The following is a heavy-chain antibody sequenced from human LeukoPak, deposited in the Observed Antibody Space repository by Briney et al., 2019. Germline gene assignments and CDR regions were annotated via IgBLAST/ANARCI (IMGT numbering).Heavy chain of an antibody. V-gene: IGHV1-18*04. CDR1: GYTFTGYY. D-gene: IGHD5-18*01. CDR2: ISAYNGNT. Sequence: ASVKVSCKASGYTFTGYYMHWVRQAPGQGLEWMGWISAYNGNTNYAQKLQGRVTMTTDTSTSTAYMELRSLRSDDTAVYYCAREGDTAMVLALDYWGQGTLVTVSS. CDR3: AREGDTAMVLALDY. J-gene: IGHJ4*02.